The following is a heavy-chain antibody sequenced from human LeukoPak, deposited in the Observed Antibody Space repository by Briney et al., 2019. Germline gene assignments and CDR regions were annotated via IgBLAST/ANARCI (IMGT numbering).Heavy chain of an antibody. CDR3: AKEVDYQILEH. D-gene: IGHD3/OR15-3a*01. Sequence: GRSMRLSCAATGFTFSTYAMSWVRQAPGSWLEWVSAISGTGGRTYYADTVKGRFTISSDTSQNTLFLQVNSLRVEDTAVYYCAKEVDYQILEHWGQGTLVTVSS. J-gene: IGHJ4*02. CDR1: GFTFSTYA. V-gene: IGHV3-23*01. CDR2: ISGTGGRT.